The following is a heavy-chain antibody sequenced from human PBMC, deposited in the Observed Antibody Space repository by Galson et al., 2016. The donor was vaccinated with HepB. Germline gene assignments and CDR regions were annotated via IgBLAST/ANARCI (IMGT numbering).Heavy chain of an antibody. CDR2: TYSSGNT. J-gene: IGHJ4*02. CDR3: ARRTYSDYNFDF. V-gene: IGHV4-39*01. Sequence: SETLSLTCTVSGGSISSISYSWGWIRQPPGKGLDWIGSTYSSGNTYYNPPLKSRVTISVDTSKNQFSLRLTSVTAADTAVFFCARRTYSDYNFDFWGQGTLVTVSS. CDR1: GGSISSISYS. D-gene: IGHD2-21*01.